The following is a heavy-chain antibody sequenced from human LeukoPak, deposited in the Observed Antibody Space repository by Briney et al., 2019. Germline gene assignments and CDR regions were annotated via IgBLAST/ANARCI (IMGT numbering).Heavy chain of an antibody. CDR2: IYYSGST. CDR1: GGSISSSSYY. Sequence: SETLSLTCTVSGGSISSSSYYWGWIRQPPGKGLEWIGSIYYSGSTYYNPSLKSRVTISVDTSKNQFSLKLSSVTAADTAVYYCARHETRDYGDPDGFDYWGQGTLVTVSS. J-gene: IGHJ4*02. D-gene: IGHD4-17*01. CDR3: ARHETRDYGDPDGFDY. V-gene: IGHV4-39*01.